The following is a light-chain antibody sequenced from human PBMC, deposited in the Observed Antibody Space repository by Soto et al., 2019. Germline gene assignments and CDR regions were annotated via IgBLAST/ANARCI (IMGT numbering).Light chain of an antibody. CDR2: AAS. Sequence: DIQLTQSPSFLSASVGDRVTITCRASQGISSNLAWYQQKPGKAPKLLIYAASTLQSGVPSRFSGSGSGTEFTLTISSLQPVDFATYYCQQFNSYPITVGQGTRLEIK. CDR1: QGISSN. J-gene: IGKJ5*01. V-gene: IGKV1-9*01. CDR3: QQFNSYPIT.